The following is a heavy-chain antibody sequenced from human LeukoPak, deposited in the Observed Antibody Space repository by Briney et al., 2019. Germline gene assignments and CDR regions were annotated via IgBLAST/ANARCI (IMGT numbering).Heavy chain of an antibody. V-gene: IGHV4-59*01. D-gene: IGHD3-10*01. J-gene: IGHJ5*02. CDR3: ARSGSADWFDP. CDR2: IYYSGST. Sequence: PSETLFLTCTVSGGSISSYYWSWIRQPPGKGLEWIGYIYYSGSTNYNPSLKSRVTISVDTSKNQFSLKLSSVTAADTAVYYCARSGSADWFDPWGQGTLVTVSS. CDR1: GGSISSYY.